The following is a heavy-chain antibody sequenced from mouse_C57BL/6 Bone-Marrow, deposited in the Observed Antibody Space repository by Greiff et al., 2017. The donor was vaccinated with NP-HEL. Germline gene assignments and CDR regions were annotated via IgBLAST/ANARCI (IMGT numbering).Heavy chain of an antibody. Sequence: QVHVKQSGAELAKPGASVKLSCKASGYTFTSYWMHWVKQRPGQGLEWIGYINPSSGYTKYNQKFKDKATLTADKSSSTAYMQLSSLTYEDSAVYYCAKGITTVVDLWGQGTTLTVSS. V-gene: IGHV1-7*01. CDR2: INPSSGYT. D-gene: IGHD1-1*01. J-gene: IGHJ2*01. CDR1: GYTFTSYW. CDR3: AKGITTVVDL.